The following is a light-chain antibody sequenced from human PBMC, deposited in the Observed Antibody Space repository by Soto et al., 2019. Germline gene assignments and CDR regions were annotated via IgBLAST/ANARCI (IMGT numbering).Light chain of an antibody. CDR2: DAS. CDR1: HSGSSY. V-gene: IGKV3-11*01. J-gene: IGKJ3*01. CDR3: QQRSSPFT. Sequence: EVVLSVWPGNLPLSQGEKATLSCRASHSGSSYLAWYQQKPGQAPRPLIYDASNRATGIPARFSGSGSGTDYTLTISSLEPEDCAVYYCQQRSSPFTFGPGTKVEIK.